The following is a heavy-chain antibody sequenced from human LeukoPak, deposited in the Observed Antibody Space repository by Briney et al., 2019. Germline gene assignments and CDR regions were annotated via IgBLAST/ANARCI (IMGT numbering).Heavy chain of an antibody. CDR1: GFTFSSYW. Sequence: PGGSLRLSCAASGFTFSSYWMSWVRQAPGKGLEWVSYISSSGSTIYYADSVKGRFTISRANAKNSLYLQMNSLRAEDTAVYYCARGRVWYSSSFPGMDVWGQGTTVTVSS. J-gene: IGHJ6*02. CDR2: ISSSGSTI. D-gene: IGHD6-6*01. V-gene: IGHV3-48*04. CDR3: ARGRVWYSSSFPGMDV.